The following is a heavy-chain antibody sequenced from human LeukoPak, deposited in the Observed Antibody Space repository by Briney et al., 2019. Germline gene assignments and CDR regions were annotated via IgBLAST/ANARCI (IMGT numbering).Heavy chain of an antibody. D-gene: IGHD3-10*01. J-gene: IGHJ4*02. CDR3: ARAPEYYYGSGSSPPSRTPFDY. Sequence: PGGSLRLSCAASGFTFSSYWMHWVRQAPGKGLVWVSRIKSDGSSTTYADSVKGRFTISRDNAKNTLYLQMNSLRAEDTAVYYCARAPEYYYGSGSSPPSRTPFDYWGQGTLVTVSS. CDR2: IKSDGSST. CDR1: GFTFSSYW. V-gene: IGHV3-74*01.